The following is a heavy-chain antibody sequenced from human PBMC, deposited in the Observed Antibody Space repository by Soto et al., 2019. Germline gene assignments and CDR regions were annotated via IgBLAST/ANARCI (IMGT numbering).Heavy chain of an antibody. D-gene: IGHD3-10*01. V-gene: IGHV1-18*04. Sequence: ASVKVSCKASGYTFTSYGISWVRQAPGQGLEWMGWISAYNGNTNYAQKLQGRVTMTTDTSTSTAYMELRSLRSDDTAVYYCARDPLHRYYYGSGTHFDPWGQGXLVTVYS. CDR1: GYTFTSYG. CDR3: ARDPLHRYYYGSGTHFDP. J-gene: IGHJ5*02. CDR2: ISAYNGNT.